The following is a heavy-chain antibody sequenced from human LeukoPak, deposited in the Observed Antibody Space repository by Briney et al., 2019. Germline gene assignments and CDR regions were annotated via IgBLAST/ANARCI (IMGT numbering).Heavy chain of an antibody. V-gene: IGHV3-7*01. CDR3: ARGGMAHSYYGSGSYRNWFDP. CDR1: GFTFSSYW. Sequence: GGSLRLSCAASGFTFSSYWMSWVRQAPGKGLEWVANIKQDGSEKYYVDSVKGRFTISRDNAKNSLYLQMNSLRAADTAVYYCARGGMAHSYYGSGSYRNWFDPWGQGTLVTVSS. J-gene: IGHJ5*02. D-gene: IGHD3-10*01. CDR2: IKQDGSEK.